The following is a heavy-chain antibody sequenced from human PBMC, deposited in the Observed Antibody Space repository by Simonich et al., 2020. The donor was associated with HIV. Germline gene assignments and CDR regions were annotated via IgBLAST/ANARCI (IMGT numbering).Heavy chain of an antibody. V-gene: IGHV3-23*01. CDR1: GFTFSSYA. D-gene: IGHD1-1*01. Sequence: EVQLLESGGGLVQPGGSLRLSCAASGFTFSSYAMSWCRQAPGKGLEWVSAIRVRGDGTYYADSVKGRFTISRDNSKNTLYLQMNSLRAEDTAVYYCIRQLATGGDYWGQGTLVTVSS. J-gene: IGHJ4*02. CDR2: IRVRGDGT. CDR3: IRQLATGGDY.